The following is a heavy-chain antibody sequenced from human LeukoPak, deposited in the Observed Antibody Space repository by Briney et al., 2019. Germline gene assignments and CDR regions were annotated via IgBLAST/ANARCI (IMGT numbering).Heavy chain of an antibody. CDR2: IGTAGDT. Sequence: GGSLRLSCAASGFSFSSYDLHWVRQRKGESPEWVSAIGTAGDTYYPGSVKGRFTISRENAKNSLYLQMTSLEVGDTAVYYCATATRGGYYDHWGQGTLVTVPS. J-gene: IGHJ5*02. CDR1: GFSFSSYD. D-gene: IGHD3-22*01. CDR3: ATATRGGYYDH. V-gene: IGHV3-13*01.